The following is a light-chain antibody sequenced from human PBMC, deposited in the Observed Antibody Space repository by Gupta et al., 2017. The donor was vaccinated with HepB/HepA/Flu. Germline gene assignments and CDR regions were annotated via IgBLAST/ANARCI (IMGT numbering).Light chain of an antibody. CDR2: TKN. J-gene: IGLJ2*01. V-gene: IGLV1-44*01. Sequence: QSVLTQPPSSSATPGQRVTLSCAGTRSNIGSNTVNWYQQVPGMAPKLLIHTKNQSPSGVPDRFSGSKSGTSASLAISGLQSEDEADYYCATWDDSLNGYVVFGGGTKLTVL. CDR3: ATWDDSLNGYVV. CDR1: RSNIGSNT.